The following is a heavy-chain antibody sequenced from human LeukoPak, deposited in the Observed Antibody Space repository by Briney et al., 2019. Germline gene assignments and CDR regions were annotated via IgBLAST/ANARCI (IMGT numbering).Heavy chain of an antibody. CDR3: ARERRNNNWFDP. Sequence: ASVKVSCRASGYTFTSYYMHWVRQAPGQGLEWMGIINPSGGSTSYAQKFQGRVTMTRDTSTSTVYMELSSLRSEDTAVYYCARERRNNNWFDPWGQGTLVTVSS. CDR2: INPSGGST. CDR1: GYTFTSYY. J-gene: IGHJ5*02. D-gene: IGHD2-15*01. V-gene: IGHV1-46*01.